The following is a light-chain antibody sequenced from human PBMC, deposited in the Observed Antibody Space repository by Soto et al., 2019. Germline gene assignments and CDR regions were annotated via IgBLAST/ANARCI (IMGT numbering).Light chain of an antibody. J-gene: IGKJ4*01. Sequence: EIVLTQSPATLSLSPGERATLSCRASQSVSSYLAWYQQKPGQAPRLLIYDASNRATGIPARFSGSGSGTDFTLTISRLEPEDFAVYYCQQRSNWPLFGGGTKVEIK. CDR2: DAS. CDR3: QQRSNWPL. CDR1: QSVSSY. V-gene: IGKV3-11*01.